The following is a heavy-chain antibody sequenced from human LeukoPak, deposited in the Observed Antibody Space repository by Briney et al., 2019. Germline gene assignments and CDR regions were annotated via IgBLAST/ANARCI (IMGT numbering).Heavy chain of an antibody. CDR1: GFTFSSYA. CDR2: ISGSGGST. V-gene: IGHV3-23*01. J-gene: IGHJ4*02. CDR3: AKDWGYYYDSSGYLIDY. Sequence: AGGSLRLSCAASGFTFSSYAMSWVRQAPGKGLEWVSAISGSGGSTYYADSVKGRFTISRDNSKNTLYLQMNSLRAEDTAVYYCAKDWGYYYDSSGYLIDYWGQGTLVTVSS. D-gene: IGHD3-22*01.